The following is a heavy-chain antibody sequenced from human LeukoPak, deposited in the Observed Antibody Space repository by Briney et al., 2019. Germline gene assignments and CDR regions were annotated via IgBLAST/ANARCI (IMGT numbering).Heavy chain of an antibody. Sequence: SETLSLTCTVSGGSISSYYWSWIRQPPGKGLEWIGYIYYSGSTNYNPSLKSRVTISVDTSKNQFSLKLSSVTAADTAVYYCAGGRRDSGSYGSFVYYYYYYMDVWGKGTTATVSS. D-gene: IGHD3-10*01. V-gene: IGHV4-59*01. CDR2: IYYSGST. CDR1: GGSISSYY. J-gene: IGHJ6*03. CDR3: AGGRRDSGSYGSFVYYYYYYMDV.